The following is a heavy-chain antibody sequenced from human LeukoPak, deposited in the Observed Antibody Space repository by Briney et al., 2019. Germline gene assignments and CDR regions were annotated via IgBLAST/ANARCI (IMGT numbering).Heavy chain of an antibody. D-gene: IGHD3-16*01. CDR3: ARDENLYSPDY. J-gene: IGHJ4*02. Sequence: GGSLRLSCAASGFTFSSYSMNWVCQAPGKGLEWVSSISSSSSCIYYADSVKGRFTISRDNAKNSLYLQMNSLRAEDTAVYYCARDENLYSPDYWGQGTLVTVSS. V-gene: IGHV3-21*01. CDR1: GFTFSSYS. CDR2: ISSSSSCI.